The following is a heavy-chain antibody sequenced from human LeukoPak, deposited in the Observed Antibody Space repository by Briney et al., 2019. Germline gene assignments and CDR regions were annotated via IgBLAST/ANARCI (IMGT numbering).Heavy chain of an antibody. CDR1: GFTFSGSA. CDR2: IRSKANSYAT. Sequence: PGGSLKLSCAASGFTFSGSAMHWVRQASGKGLEWVGRIRSKANSYATAYAASVKGRFTISRDDSKSTAYLQMNSLKTEDTAVYYRTRLDIVVVPAATYYYYMDVWGKGTTVTVSS. J-gene: IGHJ6*03. CDR3: TRLDIVVVPAATYYYYMDV. V-gene: IGHV3-73*01. D-gene: IGHD2-2*01.